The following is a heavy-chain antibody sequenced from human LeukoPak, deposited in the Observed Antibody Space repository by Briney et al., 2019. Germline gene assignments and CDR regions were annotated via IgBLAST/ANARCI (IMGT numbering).Heavy chain of an antibody. CDR3: ARPGSDSSGWYYFDY. CDR1: GYIFTGYF. V-gene: IGHV1-2*02. CDR2: VNADSGAA. J-gene: IGHJ4*02. Sequence: ASVKVSCKSSGYIFTGYFMHWVRQAPGRGLEWMGWVNADSGAANYAQKFQGRVTMTRDTSVTTAYMELSSLRSEDTAVYYCARPGSDSSGWYYFDYWGQGTLVTVSS. D-gene: IGHD6-19*01.